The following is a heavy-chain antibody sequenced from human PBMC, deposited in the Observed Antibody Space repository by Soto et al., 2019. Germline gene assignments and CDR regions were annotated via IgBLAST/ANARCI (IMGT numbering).Heavy chain of an antibody. CDR3: AGVSGWKFAY. CDR2: IKYDGSNK. Sequence: GGSLRLSCAASGFTFSSYAMHWVRHAPGKGLVWVSGIKYDGSNKYYADSVKGRFTISRDNSKNTVYLQMNNLRAEDTAVYYCAGVSGWKFAYWGLGSLVTVSS. V-gene: IGHV3-30-3*01. D-gene: IGHD1-1*01. CDR1: GFTFSSYA. J-gene: IGHJ1*01.